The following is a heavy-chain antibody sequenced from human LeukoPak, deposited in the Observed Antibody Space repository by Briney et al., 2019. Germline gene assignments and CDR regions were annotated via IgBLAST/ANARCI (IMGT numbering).Heavy chain of an antibody. J-gene: IGHJ4*02. CDR2: ISYDGSKK. Sequence: GRSLRLSCATSGFTFSSYGMHWVRQAPGRGLEWVAIISYDGSKKYYADSVKGRFTISRDNSKNTVYLKMNSLSGEDTAVYNCAKDRLAEQWLAPLDYWGQGTLVTVSS. CDR3: AKDRLAEQWLAPLDY. V-gene: IGHV3-30*18. D-gene: IGHD6-19*01. CDR1: GFTFSSYG.